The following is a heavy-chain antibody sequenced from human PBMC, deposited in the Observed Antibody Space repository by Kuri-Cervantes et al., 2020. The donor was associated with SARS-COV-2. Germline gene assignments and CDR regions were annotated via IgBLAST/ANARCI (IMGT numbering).Heavy chain of an antibody. V-gene: IGHV4-30-4*08. CDR3: ARDIHDYDFWSISP. CDR2: IYYSGST. CDR1: GGSISSGDYY. J-gene: IGHJ5*02. D-gene: IGHD3-3*01. Sequence: LRLSCTVSGGSISSGDYYWSWIRQPPGKGLEWIGYIYYSGSTYYNPSLRSRVTISVDTSKNQFSLKLSSVTAADTAVYYCARDIHDYDFWSISPWSQGTLVTVSS.